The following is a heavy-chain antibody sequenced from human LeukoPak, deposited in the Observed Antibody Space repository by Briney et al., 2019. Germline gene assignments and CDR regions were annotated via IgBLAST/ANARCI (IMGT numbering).Heavy chain of an antibody. CDR2: ISAYNSNT. CDR3: ARDLAGYSSGWYFD. CDR1: RYTFTSYV. J-gene: IGHJ4*02. V-gene: IGHV1-18*01. Sequence: ASAKVSCKAPRYTFTSYVISWVRHAPGQGVEWMGSISAYNSNTNYAQKLQGRVTMTTDTYTSTAYMELRSLRSDDTAVYYCARDLAGYSSGWYFDWGQGTMVTVSS. D-gene: IGHD6-19*01.